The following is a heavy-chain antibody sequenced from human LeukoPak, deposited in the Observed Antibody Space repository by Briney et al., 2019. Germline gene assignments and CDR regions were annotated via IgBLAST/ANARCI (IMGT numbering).Heavy chain of an antibody. J-gene: IGHJ5*02. CDR2: RWYDGSNK. CDR3: ARDYTSSGWYINNWFDP. D-gene: IGHD6-19*01. CDR1: GFTFSSYG. Sequence: GRSLRLSCAASGFTFSSYGMHWVRQAPGKGLEWVAVRWYDGSNKYYADSVKGRFTISRDNSKNTLYLQMNSLRAEDTAVYYCARDYTSSGWYINNWFDPWGQGTLVTVSS. V-gene: IGHV3-33*01.